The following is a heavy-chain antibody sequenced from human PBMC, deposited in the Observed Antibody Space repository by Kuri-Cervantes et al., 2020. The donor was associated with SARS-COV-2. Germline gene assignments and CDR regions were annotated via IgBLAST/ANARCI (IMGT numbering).Heavy chain of an antibody. D-gene: IGHD7-27*01. Sequence: ESLMISWTVSGGFISSYYWSWNRQPPGKGLEWIGHMHYSGSINYNPSLKSRVTISVDTSKNQFSLKLSSVTAADTAMYYCARATGVDLDHWGQGTLVTVSS. CDR2: MHYSGSI. V-gene: IGHV4-59*01. J-gene: IGHJ4*02. CDR1: GGFISSYY. CDR3: ARATGVDLDH.